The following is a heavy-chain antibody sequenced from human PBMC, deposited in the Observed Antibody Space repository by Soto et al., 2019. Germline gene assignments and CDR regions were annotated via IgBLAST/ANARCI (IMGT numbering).Heavy chain of an antibody. CDR3: ARDGYCSGGSCYEHNWFAP. D-gene: IGHD2-15*01. V-gene: IGHV4-59*01. J-gene: IGHJ5*02. Sequence: SETLSLTCTVSGGSISSYYWSWIRQPPGKGLEWIGYIYYSGSTNYNPSLKSRVTISVDTSKNQFSLKLSSVTAADTAVYYCARDGYCSGGSCYEHNWFAPWGQGTLVTVSS. CDR1: GGSISSYY. CDR2: IYYSGST.